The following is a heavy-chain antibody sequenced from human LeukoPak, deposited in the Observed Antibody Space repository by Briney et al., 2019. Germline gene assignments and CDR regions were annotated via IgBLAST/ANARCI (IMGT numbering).Heavy chain of an antibody. CDR3: ARDRNERSYDSSDYHFASGDAFDI. D-gene: IGHD3-22*01. CDR2: ISGSGGNT. J-gene: IGHJ3*02. Sequence: PGGSLRLSCEASRFSFSTYPMGWVRQAPGKGLEWVSAISGSGGNTYYADSVKGRFTVSRDNSKNTLYLQLNSLRAEDTAKYYCARDRNERSYDSSDYHFASGDAFDIWGQGTMVSVSS. V-gene: IGHV3-23*01. CDR1: RFSFSTYP.